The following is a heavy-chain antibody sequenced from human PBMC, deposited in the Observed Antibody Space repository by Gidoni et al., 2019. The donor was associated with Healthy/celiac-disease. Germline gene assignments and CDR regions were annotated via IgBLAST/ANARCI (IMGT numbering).Heavy chain of an antibody. CDR3: ARRPYCGGAFWLFAS. Sequence: QLQLQESGQGLVKPSETLSLTCTGSGGSISSSSYYWGWIRQPPGKGLEWIGSIYYSGSTYYNPSLKSRVTISVDPSKNQFSLKLSSVTAADTAVSYCARRPYCGGAFWLFASWCQGTLVTVSS. J-gene: IGHJ4*02. D-gene: IGHD2-21*01. CDR2: IYYSGST. CDR1: GGSISSSSYY. V-gene: IGHV4-39*01.